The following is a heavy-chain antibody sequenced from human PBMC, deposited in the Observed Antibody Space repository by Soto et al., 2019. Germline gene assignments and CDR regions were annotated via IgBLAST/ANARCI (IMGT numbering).Heavy chain of an antibody. J-gene: IGHJ6*03. CDR1: GFTFYNYG. V-gene: IGHV3-9*01. D-gene: IGHD3-10*01. CDR2: ITWSSDSM. CDR3: AKEDSGFSGYMDV. Sequence: ESGGGLVQPGRSLRLSCVASGFTFYNYGMHWVRQAPGRGLEWVSGITWSSDSMGYADSVNGRFTISRDNAKNSLYLQMNSLRPEDTALYYCAKEDSGFSGYMDVWGKGTTVTVSS.